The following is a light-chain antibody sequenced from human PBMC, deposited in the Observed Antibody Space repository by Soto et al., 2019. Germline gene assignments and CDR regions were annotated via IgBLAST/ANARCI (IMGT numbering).Light chain of an antibody. CDR2: DAS. V-gene: IGKV3-11*01. CDR3: QHRSNWSYT. Sequence: EIVLTQSPATLSVSPGERATLSCSASESVGRYLAWYQQKPGQAPRLLVYDASNRATDIPPRFSGSGSGTDFTLTISSLEPEDLAVYYCQHRSNWSYTFGQGTKLEIK. J-gene: IGKJ2*01. CDR1: ESVGRY.